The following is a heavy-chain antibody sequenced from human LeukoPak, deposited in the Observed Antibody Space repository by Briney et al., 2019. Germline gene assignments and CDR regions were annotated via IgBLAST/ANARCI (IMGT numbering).Heavy chain of an antibody. Sequence: GGSLRLSCAASGFTFDDYAMHWVRQAPGKGLEWVSGISWNSGSIGYADSVKGRFTISRDNAKNSLYLQMNSLRAEDTALYYCAKDLVAGPLYYCGMDVWGQGTTVTVSS. J-gene: IGHJ6*02. D-gene: IGHD6-19*01. CDR3: AKDLVAGPLYYCGMDV. CDR2: ISWNSGSI. CDR1: GFTFDDYA. V-gene: IGHV3-9*01.